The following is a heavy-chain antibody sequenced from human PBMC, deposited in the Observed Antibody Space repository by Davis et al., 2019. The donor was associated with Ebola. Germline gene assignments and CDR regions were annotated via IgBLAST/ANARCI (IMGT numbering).Heavy chain of an antibody. D-gene: IGHD3-10*01. J-gene: IGHJ4*02. V-gene: IGHV3-30-3*01. CDR2: ISYDGSNK. CDR3: ASGGDYGSGSYYIIY. Sequence: GESLKISCAASGFTFSSHWMSWVRQAPGKGLEWVAVISYDGSNKYYADSVKGRFTISRDNSKNTLYLQMNSLRAEDTAVYYCASGGDYGSGSYYIIYWGQGTLVTVSS. CDR1: GFTFSSHW.